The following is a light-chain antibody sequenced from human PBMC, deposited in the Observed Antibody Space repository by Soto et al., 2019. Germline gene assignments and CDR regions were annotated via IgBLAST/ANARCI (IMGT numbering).Light chain of an antibody. Sequence: ELVLTQSPATLPLSPGERATLSCRASQSVSSYLAWYQQKPGQAPRLLIYGASNRATGIPARFSGSGSGTEFTLTISSLQSEDFAVYYCQQYNNWPRTFGQGTKVDIK. CDR2: GAS. V-gene: IGKV3-15*01. CDR3: QQYNNWPRT. J-gene: IGKJ1*01. CDR1: QSVSSY.